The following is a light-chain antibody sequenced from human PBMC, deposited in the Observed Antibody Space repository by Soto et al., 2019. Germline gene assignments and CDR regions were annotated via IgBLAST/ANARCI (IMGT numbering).Light chain of an antibody. CDR1: QSIRNW. CDR2: QAS. V-gene: IGKV1-5*03. Sequence: DIQMTQSPSTLSASVGDRVTITCRASQSIRNWLAWYQQKPGKAPKLLTHQASTLQSGVPSRFSGSGSGTEFTLNISSLQPDDFATYYCQQYNSHSETFGQGTKVDIK. CDR3: QQYNSHSET. J-gene: IGKJ1*01.